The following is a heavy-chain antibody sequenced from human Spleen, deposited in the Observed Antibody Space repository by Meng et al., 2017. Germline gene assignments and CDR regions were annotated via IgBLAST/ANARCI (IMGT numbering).Heavy chain of an antibody. CDR3: ASSGWYRGPNYFDY. D-gene: IGHD6-19*01. Sequence: QVQHQESGPGLVKPSPTRSLNCTVSGGAINSGDYYWSWIRQHPGKGLEWIGYIYYSGSTYYNPSLKSLVTISVDPSKNQFSLMVSSVTAADTAVYYCASSGWYRGPNYFDYWGQGTLVTVSS. CDR2: IYYSGST. V-gene: IGHV4-31*01. CDR1: GGAINSGDYY. J-gene: IGHJ4*01.